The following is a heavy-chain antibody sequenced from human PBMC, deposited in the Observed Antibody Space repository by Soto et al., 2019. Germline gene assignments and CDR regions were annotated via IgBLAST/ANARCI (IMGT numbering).Heavy chain of an antibody. D-gene: IGHD5-12*01. CDR3: ARDSGYDALDI. CDR1: GFTFSRSW. J-gene: IGHJ3*02. CDR2: INTDGTDK. V-gene: IGHV3-7*01. Sequence: GGSLRLSCAASGFTFSRSWMTWVRQDPGKGLECVAKINTDGTDKYYVDSVKGRFTMSRDNAKNSLYLQMNTLRVEDTAVYYCARDSGYDALDIWGRGTMVT.